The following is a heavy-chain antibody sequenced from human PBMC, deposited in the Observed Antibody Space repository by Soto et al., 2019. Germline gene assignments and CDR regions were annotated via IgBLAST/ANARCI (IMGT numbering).Heavy chain of an antibody. D-gene: IGHD6-6*01. V-gene: IGHV3-23*01. CDR1: GFTFRSYA. CDR2: ITARGDDT. J-gene: IGHJ4*02. Sequence: EVQLLESGGGLVQPGGSLRLSCAASGFTFRSYAMSWVRQAPGKGLKWVSGITARGDDTYYADSVKGRFTVSRDNSRNTLYLQMDSLTAEDTAIYYCAKETISNMPTRPPPYYFDRWGQGTLVTVSS. CDR3: AKETISNMPTRPPPYYFDR.